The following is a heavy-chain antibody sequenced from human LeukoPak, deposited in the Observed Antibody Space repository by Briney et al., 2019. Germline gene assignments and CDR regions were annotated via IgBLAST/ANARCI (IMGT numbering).Heavy chain of an antibody. V-gene: IGHV3-7*01. CDR2: IKQDGSEK. CDR1: GFTFSSYS. CDR3: ARGGLRTFDY. Sequence: GGSLRLSCAASGFTFSSYSMKWVRQAPGKGLEWVANIKQDGSEKYYVDSVKGRFTISRDNAKNSLYLQMNSLRAEDTAVYYCARGGLRTFDYWGQGTLVTVSS. D-gene: IGHD5-12*01. J-gene: IGHJ4*02.